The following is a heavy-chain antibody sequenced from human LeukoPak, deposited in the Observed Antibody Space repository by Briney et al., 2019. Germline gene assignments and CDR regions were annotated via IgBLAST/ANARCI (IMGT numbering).Heavy chain of an antibody. Sequence: GGSLRLSCAASGFTFSSYSMNWVRQAPGKGLEWVSSISSSSSYIYYADSVKGRFTISRDNAKNSLYLQMNGLRAEDTAVYYCARAPGSWYFRWFDPWGQGTLVTVSS. CDR3: ARAPGSWYFRWFDP. J-gene: IGHJ5*02. D-gene: IGHD6-13*01. CDR1: GFTFSSYS. CDR2: ISSSSSYI. V-gene: IGHV3-21*01.